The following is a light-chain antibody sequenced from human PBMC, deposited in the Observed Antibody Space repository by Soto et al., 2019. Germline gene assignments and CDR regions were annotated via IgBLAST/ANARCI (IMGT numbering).Light chain of an antibody. CDR1: SSDVGGYNY. V-gene: IGLV2-14*01. J-gene: IGLJ1*01. CDR2: KVS. Sequence: QSVLTQPASVSGSPGQSITISCTGTSSDVGGYNYVSCYQQYPGRVPKLLIYKVSNRPSGISNRFSGSKSGNTASLTISGLQAEDEADYFCTSPTPGSLYVFGSGTKLTVL. CDR3: TSPTPGSLYV.